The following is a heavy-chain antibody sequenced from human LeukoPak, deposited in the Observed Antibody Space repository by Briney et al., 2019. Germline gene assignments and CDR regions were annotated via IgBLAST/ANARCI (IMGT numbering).Heavy chain of an antibody. Sequence: TSETLSLTCTVSGGSISSSGYYWGWIRQPPGKGLEWIGNNCYSGSTCHNPSLKSRVTISVDTSKNQLSLKLSFVTAADTAVYYCARHDTSYCSRTNCYPPYNWFDPWGQGTLVTVSS. CDR2: NCYSGST. D-gene: IGHD2-2*01. J-gene: IGHJ5*02. V-gene: IGHV4-39*01. CDR3: ARHDTSYCSRTNCYPPYNWFDP. CDR1: GGSISSSGYY.